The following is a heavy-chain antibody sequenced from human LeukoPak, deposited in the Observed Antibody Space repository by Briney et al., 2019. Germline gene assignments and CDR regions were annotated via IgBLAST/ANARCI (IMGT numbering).Heavy chain of an antibody. D-gene: IGHD1-26*01. Sequence: GGSLRLSCAASGFTFSSYGMSWVRQATGKGLEWVSAISGSGGSTYYADSVKGRFTISRDNSKNTLYLQMNSLRAEDTAVYYCAREFNRVGHFDYWGQGTLVTVSS. V-gene: IGHV3-23*01. J-gene: IGHJ4*02. CDR2: ISGSGGST. CDR1: GFTFSSYG. CDR3: AREFNRVGHFDY.